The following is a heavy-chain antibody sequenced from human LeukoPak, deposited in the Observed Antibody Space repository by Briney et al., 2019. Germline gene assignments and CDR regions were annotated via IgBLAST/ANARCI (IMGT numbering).Heavy chain of an antibody. CDR3: AKEGRQLVGYYYYGMDV. J-gene: IGHJ6*02. CDR1: GFTFSSYS. Sequence: GGSLRLSCAASGFTFSSYSMNWVRQAPGKGLEWVSAISGSGGSTYYADSVKGRFTISRDNSKNTLYLQMNSLRAEDTAVYYCAKEGRQLVGYYYYGMDVWGQGTTVTVSS. CDR2: ISGSGGST. D-gene: IGHD6-6*01. V-gene: IGHV3-23*01.